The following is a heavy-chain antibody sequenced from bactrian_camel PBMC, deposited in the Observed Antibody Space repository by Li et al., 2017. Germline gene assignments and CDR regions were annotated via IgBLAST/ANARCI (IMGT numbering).Heavy chain of an antibody. D-gene: IGHD2*01. J-gene: IGHJ4*01. V-gene: IGHV3S53*01. CDR1: GYSTLSSPC. Sequence: VQLVESGGGSVETGGSLTLSCLVSGYSTLSSPCMAWFRQAPGKQREGVANIDFDGRTGYADSVKGRFTISRDNAKNTMSLQIDSLKPEDSAMYYCAADGGRWKHPSGSCLVAHEYDYWGQGTQVTVS. CDR2: IDFDGRT. CDR3: AADGGRWKHPSGSCLVAHEYDY.